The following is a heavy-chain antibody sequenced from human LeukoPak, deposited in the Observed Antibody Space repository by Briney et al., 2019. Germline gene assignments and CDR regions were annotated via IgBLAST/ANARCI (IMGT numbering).Heavy chain of an antibody. J-gene: IGHJ4*02. V-gene: IGHV3-7*01. Sequence: GGSLRLSCVASGFTFSNYWMTWLRQAPGKGLEWVANIKQDGSEKYYLDSVKGRFTISRDNAKNSLYLHMNSLGAEDTAVYYCANTGWSSPDYWGLGTLVTVSS. CDR2: IKQDGSEK. D-gene: IGHD2-15*01. CDR1: GFTFSNYW. CDR3: ANTGWSSPDY.